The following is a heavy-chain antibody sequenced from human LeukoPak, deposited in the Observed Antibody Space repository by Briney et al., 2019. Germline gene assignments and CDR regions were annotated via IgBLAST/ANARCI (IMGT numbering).Heavy chain of an antibody. J-gene: IGHJ4*02. D-gene: IGHD2-2*01. Sequence: GASVKVSCKASGYTFTGYYMHWVRQAPGQGLEWMGWINPNSGGTNYAQKFQGRVTMTRDTSISTAYMELSRLRSDDTAVYYCARGQCSSTSCYASLDYWGQGTLVTVSS. CDR2: INPNSGGT. CDR1: GYTFTGYY. CDR3: ARGQCSSTSCYASLDY. V-gene: IGHV1-2*02.